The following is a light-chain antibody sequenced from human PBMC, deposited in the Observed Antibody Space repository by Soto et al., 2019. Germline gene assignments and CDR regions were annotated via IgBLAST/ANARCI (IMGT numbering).Light chain of an antibody. Sequence: DIVLTQSPGTLSLSPGERATLSCRASQTLSPNYLAWCQQKPGHPPRLLIYGSSKRATGIPDRFSGSGSGTDFTLTISRLEPEDFAVYYCQQYGSSPFIFGPGTKVDIK. CDR3: QQYGSSPFI. V-gene: IGKV3-20*01. CDR1: QTLSPNY. CDR2: GSS. J-gene: IGKJ3*01.